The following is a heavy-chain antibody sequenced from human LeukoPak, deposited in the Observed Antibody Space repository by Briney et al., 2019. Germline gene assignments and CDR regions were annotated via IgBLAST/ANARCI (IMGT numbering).Heavy chain of an antibody. CDR1: GFTFSTSV. D-gene: IGHD6-19*01. J-gene: IGHJ6*03. CDR2: LSAGSTNA. V-gene: IGHV3-23*01. Sequence: GGSLRLSCAASGFTFSTSVMSWVRQAPGEGLEWVSSLSAGSTNAYHADSVKGRFTISRDNSKDTVYLEMNSLRADDTAVYYCAKVKGIASGLYYFFYMDVWAKGLQSPSP. CDR3: AKVKGIASGLYYFFYMDV.